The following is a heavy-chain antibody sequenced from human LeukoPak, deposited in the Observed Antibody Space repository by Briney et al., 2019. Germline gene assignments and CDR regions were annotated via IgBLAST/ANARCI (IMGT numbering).Heavy chain of an antibody. J-gene: IGHJ4*02. CDR1: GFTFSSYS. V-gene: IGHV3-21*01. CDR2: ISSSSSYI. CDR3: ARGEWSSSPFDY. D-gene: IGHD6-6*01. Sequence: GGSLRLSCAASGFTFSSYSMNWVRQAPGKGLEWVSFISSSSSYIYYADSVKGRFTISRDNAKNSLYLQMNSLRAEDMAVYYCARGEWSSSPFDYWGQGTLVTVSS.